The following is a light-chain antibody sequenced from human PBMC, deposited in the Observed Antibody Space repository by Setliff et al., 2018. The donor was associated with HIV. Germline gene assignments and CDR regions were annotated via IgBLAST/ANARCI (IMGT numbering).Light chain of an antibody. V-gene: IGLV2-14*01. Sequence: LTQPASVSGSPGQSITISCTGTSSDVGGYNYVSWYQQHPGKAPKLMISDVSKRPSGVSSRFSGSKSGNTASLTISGLQTEDEADYYCSSYTSSSTDVFGTGTKVTVL. CDR1: SSDVGGYNY. CDR3: SSYTSSSTDV. CDR2: DVS. J-gene: IGLJ1*01.